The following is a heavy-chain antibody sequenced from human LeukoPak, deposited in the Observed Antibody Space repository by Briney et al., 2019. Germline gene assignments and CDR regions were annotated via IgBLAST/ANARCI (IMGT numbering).Heavy chain of an antibody. CDR1: GFTFSTYA. V-gene: IGHV3-23*01. D-gene: IGHD6-13*01. J-gene: IGHJ4*02. CDR3: ARDRRIAAAGRGSFLGGY. Sequence: GGSLRLSCAASGFTFSTYAMNWVRQAPGKGLEWVSGISGSSGTTYYRDSVRGRFTISRDNSKNTLYLQMNSLRAEDTAVYYCARDRRIAAAGRGSFLGGYWGQGTLVTVSS. CDR2: ISGSSGTT.